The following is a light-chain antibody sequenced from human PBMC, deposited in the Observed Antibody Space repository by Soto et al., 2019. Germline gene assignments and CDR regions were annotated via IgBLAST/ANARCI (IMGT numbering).Light chain of an antibody. J-gene: IGKJ1*01. V-gene: IGKV3-15*01. CDR3: QQYNSWPLT. Sequence: DILMTQSPATLSVSPGEGATLSCRASQTISSNFAGYQQKPGQVPRLLMYGASTRATGIPARFSGSGSGTEFTLTISSLQSEDFAVYYCQQYNSWPLTFGQGTKVEI. CDR1: QTISSN. CDR2: GAS.